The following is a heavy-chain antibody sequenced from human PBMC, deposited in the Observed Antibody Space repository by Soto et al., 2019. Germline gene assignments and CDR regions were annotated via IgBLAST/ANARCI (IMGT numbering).Heavy chain of an antibody. CDR1: GCPLRSYP. J-gene: IGHJ5*02. D-gene: IGHD6-13*01. CDR3: AKVQLGSSSQGQFDP. Sequence: GGSQRLSRAASGCPLRSYPMILVRQDHGKGLEWVSAISGSGGSTYYADSVKGRFTISRDNSKNTLYLQMNSLRAEDTAVYYCAKVQLGSSSQGQFDPWGQGTLVTVSS. CDR2: ISGSGGST. V-gene: IGHV3-23*01.